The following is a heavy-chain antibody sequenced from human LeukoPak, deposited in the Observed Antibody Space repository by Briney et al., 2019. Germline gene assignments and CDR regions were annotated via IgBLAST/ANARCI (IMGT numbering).Heavy chain of an antibody. Sequence: GGSLRLSCATSDFTFSDYGMHWVRQAPGKGLEWVAFIRFDGGNEIYGDSVKGRFTISRDDSKDTLYLQMNSLSAEDTAVYFCAKAGYSTSWYYLDFWGQGTLVTVSS. V-gene: IGHV3-30*02. CDR2: IRFDGGNE. CDR1: DFTFSDYG. J-gene: IGHJ4*02. CDR3: AKAGYSTSWYYLDF. D-gene: IGHD6-13*01.